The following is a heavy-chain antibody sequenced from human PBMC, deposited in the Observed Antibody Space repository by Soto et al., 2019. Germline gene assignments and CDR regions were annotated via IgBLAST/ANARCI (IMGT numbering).Heavy chain of an antibody. CDR2: ISDDGSNK. Sequence: QVQLVESGGGVVQPGRSLRLSCAASGFTFSSYGMHWVRQAPGKGLEWVAVISDDGSNKYYADSVKGRFTISRDNSKNTLYPQMNSLRDEDTAVYYCAKDHSGSYYYFDYWGQGTLVTVSS. V-gene: IGHV3-30*18. CDR1: GFTFSSYG. D-gene: IGHD1-26*01. CDR3: AKDHSGSYYYFDY. J-gene: IGHJ4*02.